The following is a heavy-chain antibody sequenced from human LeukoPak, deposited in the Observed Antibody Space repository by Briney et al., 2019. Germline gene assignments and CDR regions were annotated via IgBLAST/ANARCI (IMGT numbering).Heavy chain of an antibody. V-gene: IGHV1-2*02. J-gene: IGHJ4*02. CDR2: INPNSGGT. D-gene: IGHD2-2*01. Sequence: ASVKVSCKASGYTFTGYYMHWVRQAPGQGFEWMGWINPNSGGTNYAQKFQGRGTITRETSISTAYMERSRLRSDDTAVYYCARGGSLGYCSSTSCPEFDYWGQGTLVPVSS. CDR3: ARGGSLGYCSSTSCPEFDY. CDR1: GYTFTGYY.